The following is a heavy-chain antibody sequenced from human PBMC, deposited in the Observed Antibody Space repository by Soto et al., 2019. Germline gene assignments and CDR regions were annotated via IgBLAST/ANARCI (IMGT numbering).Heavy chain of an antibody. V-gene: IGHV4-39*01. CDR3: ARLIYSGYDYWYFDY. Sequence: QLQLQESGPGLVMPSETLSLTCTVSGGSISSSIYNWGWIRQPPGEGLEWIGTIYYSGTPYYNPSLKSRVTVSVDTSKNQFSLKLSSVTAADTAVYYCARLIYSGYDYWYFDYWGQGTLVSVSS. CDR1: GGSISSSIYN. CDR2: IYYSGTP. J-gene: IGHJ4*02. D-gene: IGHD5-12*01.